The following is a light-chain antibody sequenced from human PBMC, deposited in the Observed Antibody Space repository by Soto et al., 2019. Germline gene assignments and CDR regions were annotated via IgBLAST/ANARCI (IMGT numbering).Light chain of an antibody. J-gene: IGLJ3*02. Sequence: QSVLTHPPSASGTPGQRVTISCSGSSSNIGSNNVNWYQQLPETAPKLLIYSKNQRPSGVPDRFSGSKSGTSASLAISGLQSEDEADYYCAAWDDSLNGVVFGGGTKLTVL. CDR1: SSNIGSNN. V-gene: IGLV1-44*01. CDR2: SKN. CDR3: AAWDDSLNGVV.